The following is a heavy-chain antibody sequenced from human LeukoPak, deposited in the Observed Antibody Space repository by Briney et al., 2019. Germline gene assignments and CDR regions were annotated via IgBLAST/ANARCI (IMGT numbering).Heavy chain of an antibody. CDR1: GYTFTSYG. CDR2: ISAYNGNT. J-gene: IGHJ4*02. Sequence: GASVKVSCKASGYTFTSYGISWVRQAPGQGLEWMGWISAYNGNTNYAQKLQGRVTMTTDTSTSTAYMELRSLRSDDTAVYYCARDPPMVRGVIIGPYLDYWGQGTLVTVSS. D-gene: IGHD3-10*01. CDR3: ARDPPMVRGVIIGPYLDY. V-gene: IGHV1-18*01.